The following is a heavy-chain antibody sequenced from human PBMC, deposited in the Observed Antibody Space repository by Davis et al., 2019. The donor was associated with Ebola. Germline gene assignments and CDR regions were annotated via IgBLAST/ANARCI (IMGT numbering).Heavy chain of an antibody. CDR1: GGSISSHY. J-gene: IGHJ2*01. Sequence: PAGSLRLSCTVSGGSISSHYWSWIRQPPGKGLEWIGYIYYSGSTNYNPSLKSRVTISVDTSKKLFSLKLSSMTAADTAVYYCARTIDSSSWYFDLWGRGTLVTVSS. D-gene: IGHD6-6*01. V-gene: IGHV4-59*11. CDR2: IYYSGST. CDR3: ARTIDSSSWYFDL.